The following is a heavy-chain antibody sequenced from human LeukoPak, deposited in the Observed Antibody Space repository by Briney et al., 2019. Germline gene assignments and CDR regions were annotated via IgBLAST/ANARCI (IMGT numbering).Heavy chain of an antibody. J-gene: IGHJ3*02. CDR3: AKVPGYGDYVGFDI. V-gene: IGHV3-23*01. CDR2: ISAGGDRT. D-gene: IGHD4-17*01. CDR1: GFTFSGYA. Sequence: GGSLRLSCAASGFTFSGYAKNWVRQAPAKGLEWVSIISAGGDRTYYADAVEGRFTISSDNSKHTLYLQMNSLGAEDTARYFCAKVPGYGDYVGFDIWGQGTMVTVSS.